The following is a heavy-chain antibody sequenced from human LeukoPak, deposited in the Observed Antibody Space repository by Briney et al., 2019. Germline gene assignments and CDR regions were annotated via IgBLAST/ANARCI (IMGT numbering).Heavy chain of an antibody. Sequence: GESLKISCQTSGYSFTSYWIGWVRQMPGKGLEWMGFIYPCDSDTRYSPSFQGQVTISADKSIGSAYLQWSSLKASDPGIYYCARHSRVSGLTGYWGQGTLVTVSS. J-gene: IGHJ4*02. CDR3: ARHSRVSGLTGY. D-gene: IGHD2-15*01. CDR1: GYSFTSYW. V-gene: IGHV5-51*01. CDR2: IYPCDSDT.